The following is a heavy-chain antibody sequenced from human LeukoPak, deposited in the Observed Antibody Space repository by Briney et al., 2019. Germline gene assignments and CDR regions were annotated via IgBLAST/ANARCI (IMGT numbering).Heavy chain of an antibody. CDR2: IYYSGST. J-gene: IGHJ3*02. D-gene: IGHD2-15*01. V-gene: IGHV4-59*12. CDR1: GGSISSYY. CDR3: ARVGCSGGTCYRSRGAFDI. Sequence: SETLSLTCTVSGGSISSYYWSWIRQPPGKGLEWIGYIYYSGSTNYNPSLKSRVTISVNTSKNQFSLKLTSVTAADTAVYYCARVGCSGGTCYRSRGAFDIWGQGTMVTVSS.